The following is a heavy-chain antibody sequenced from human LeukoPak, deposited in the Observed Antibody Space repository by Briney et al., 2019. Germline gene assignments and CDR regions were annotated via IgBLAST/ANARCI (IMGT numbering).Heavy chain of an antibody. CDR3: AKPPYNYYDSSGYEEYFQH. D-gene: IGHD3-22*01. J-gene: IGHJ1*01. CDR1: GFTFRTYG. Sequence: GGSLRLSCAASGFTFRTYGMHWVRQAPGKGLEWVAVISYDGNNKYYADSVKGRFTISRDNSKNTLYLQMNSLRAEDTAVYYCAKPPYNYYDSSGYEEYFQHWGQGTLVTVSS. CDR2: ISYDGNNK. V-gene: IGHV3-30*18.